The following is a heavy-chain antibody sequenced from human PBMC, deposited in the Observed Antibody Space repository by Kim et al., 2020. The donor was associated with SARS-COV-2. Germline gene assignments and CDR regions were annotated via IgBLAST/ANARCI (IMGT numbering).Heavy chain of an antibody. CDR3: ARLFRGSNCYDH. CDR1: GFTLSTSW. V-gene: IGHV3-74*01. CDR2: INSDGSDT. Sequence: GGSLRLSCAASGFTLSTSWMNWVRQAPGKGLVWVSSINSDGSDTNYADSVKGRFTISRDNAKTTLYLQLNSLRPEDTALYYCARLFRGSNCYDHWGLGTL. D-gene: IGHD3-22*01. J-gene: IGHJ5*02.